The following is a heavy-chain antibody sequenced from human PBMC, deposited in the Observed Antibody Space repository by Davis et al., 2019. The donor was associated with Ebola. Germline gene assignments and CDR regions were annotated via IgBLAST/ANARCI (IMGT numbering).Heavy chain of an antibody. Sequence: PGGSLRLSCAVSGFSFSDYDMTWVRQAPGKGLEWVANIKRDGSEKSYVDSVKGRFTISRDNAKNSLYLQMNSLRVEDTAVYYCARFHAYDGLTHRGYGQLDCWGQGALVTVSP. V-gene: IGHV3-7*01. CDR1: GFSFSDYD. D-gene: IGHD3-9*01. CDR3: ARFHAYDGLTHRGYGQLDC. CDR2: IKRDGSEK. J-gene: IGHJ4*02.